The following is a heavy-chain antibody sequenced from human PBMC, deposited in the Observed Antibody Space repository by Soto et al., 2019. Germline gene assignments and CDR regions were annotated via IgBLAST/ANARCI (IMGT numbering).Heavy chain of an antibody. D-gene: IGHD6-19*01. J-gene: IGHJ5*02. V-gene: IGHV4-31*03. Sequence: SETLSLTCTVSGGSISSGGYYWRWIRQHPGKGLEWIGYIYYSGSTYYNPSLKSRVTISVDTSKNQFSLKLSSVTAADTAVYYCARVLAVAGKWFDPWGQGTLVTVS. CDR2: IYYSGST. CDR3: ARVLAVAGKWFDP. CDR1: GGSISSGGYY.